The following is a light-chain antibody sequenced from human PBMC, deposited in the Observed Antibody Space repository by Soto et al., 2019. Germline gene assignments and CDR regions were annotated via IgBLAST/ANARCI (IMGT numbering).Light chain of an antibody. J-gene: IGKJ1*01. Sequence: EVVLTQSPATLSLSPGERASLSCRASQSVTSSYLAWYQQKPGQAPRLLIYGASTRATGIPARFSGSGSGTDFTITISSLQPEDFAVYYCQQDYKIPWTFGQGTKV. CDR1: QSVTSSY. V-gene: IGKV3D-7*01. CDR3: QQDYKIPWT. CDR2: GAS.